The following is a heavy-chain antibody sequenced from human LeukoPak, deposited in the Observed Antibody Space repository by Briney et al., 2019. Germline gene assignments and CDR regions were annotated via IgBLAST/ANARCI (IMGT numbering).Heavy chain of an antibody. V-gene: IGHV3-21*01. CDR2: ISSSSSYI. D-gene: IGHD6-6*01. CDR3: ARVGSSSSYYYYYMDV. Sequence: TGGSLRLSCAASGFTFSSYSMNWVRQAPGKGLEWVSSISSSSSYIYYADSVKGRFTISRDNAKNSLYLQMNSLRAEDTAVYYCARVGSSSSYYYYYMDVWGKGTTVTVSS. CDR1: GFTFSSYS. J-gene: IGHJ6*03.